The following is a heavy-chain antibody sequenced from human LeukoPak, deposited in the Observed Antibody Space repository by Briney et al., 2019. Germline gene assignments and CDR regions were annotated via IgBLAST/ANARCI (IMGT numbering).Heavy chain of an antibody. J-gene: IGHJ4*02. CDR1: GGSISSYY. CDR2: IYYSGST. CDR3: ARDVAAVAGTGFDY. V-gene: IGHV4-59*01. Sequence: PSETLSLTCTVSGGSISSYYWSWIRQPPGKGLEWIGYIYYSGSTNYNPSLKSRVTISVDTSKNQFSLKLSSVTAADTAVYYCARDVAAVAGTGFDYWGQGTLDTVSS. D-gene: IGHD6-19*01.